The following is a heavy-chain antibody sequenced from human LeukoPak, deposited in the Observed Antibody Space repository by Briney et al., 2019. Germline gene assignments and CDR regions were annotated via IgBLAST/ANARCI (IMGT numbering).Heavy chain of an antibody. Sequence: PSETLSLTCTVSGGSISSYYWSWIRQPPGKGLEWIGYIYYSGSTNYNPSLKSRVTISVDTSKNQFSLKLSSVTAADTAVYYCARDTWQQLYFYGMDVWGQGTTVTVSS. CDR3: ARDTWQQLYFYGMDV. J-gene: IGHJ6*02. V-gene: IGHV4-59*01. D-gene: IGHD6-13*01. CDR2: IYYSGST. CDR1: GGSISSYY.